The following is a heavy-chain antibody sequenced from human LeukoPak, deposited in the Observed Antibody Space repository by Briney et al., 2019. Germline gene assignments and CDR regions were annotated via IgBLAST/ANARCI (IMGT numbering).Heavy chain of an antibody. CDR1: GFTLSNYV. D-gene: IGHD1-26*01. Sequence: GWALRLSCPASGFTLSNYVIHWVRQAPGKERAGVAVVSYEGSKKYYADSVKGRFTISRDHSKKPLYLQMNSLRAEDTAMYYCARGPRVGAAGFVQYHYIDVWGKGTTVTVSS. CDR2: VSYEGSKK. V-gene: IGHV3-30*04. J-gene: IGHJ6*03. CDR3: ARGPRVGAAGFVQYHYIDV.